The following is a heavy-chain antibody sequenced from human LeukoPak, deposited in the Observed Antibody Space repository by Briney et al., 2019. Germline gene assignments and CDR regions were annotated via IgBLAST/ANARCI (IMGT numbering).Heavy chain of an antibody. J-gene: IGHJ2*01. CDR3: ARDLANNWYFDL. V-gene: IGHV3-7*03. CDR1: GFTFSSYW. CDR2: IKQDGSEK. D-gene: IGHD2/OR15-2a*01. Sequence: PGGSLRLSCAASGFTFSSYWMSWVRQAPGKGLEWVANIKQDGSEKYYVDSVKGRFTISRDNSQNTLHLQMNSLRAEDTAVYYCARDLANNWYFDLWGRGTLVTVSS.